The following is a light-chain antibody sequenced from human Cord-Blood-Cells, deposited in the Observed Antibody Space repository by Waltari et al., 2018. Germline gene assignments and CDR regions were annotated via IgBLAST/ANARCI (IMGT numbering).Light chain of an antibody. Sequence: DIVMTQSPDSLAVSLGERATINCKSSQSVLYSSNNKNYLAWYQQKPGQPPELRIYWASTRESGFPDRFSGSVSGTDFTLTISSLQAEDVAVYYCQQYYSTPYTFGQGTKLEIK. CDR1: QSVLYSSNNKNY. V-gene: IGKV4-1*01. J-gene: IGKJ2*01. CDR3: QQYYSTPYT. CDR2: WAS.